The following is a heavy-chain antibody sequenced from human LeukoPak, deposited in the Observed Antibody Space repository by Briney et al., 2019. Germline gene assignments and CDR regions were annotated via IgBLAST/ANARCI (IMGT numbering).Heavy chain of an antibody. D-gene: IGHD3-10*01. CDR2: IIPILGIA. J-gene: IGHJ4*02. CDR3: ARAGFTTVGWELHNPQLPFDY. CDR1: GGTFSSYA. Sequence: ASVKVSCKASGGTFSSYAISWVRQAPGQGLEWMGRIIPILGIANYAQKFQGRVTITADKSTSTAYMELSSLRSEDTAVYYCARAGFTTVGWELHNPQLPFDYWGQGTLVTVSS. V-gene: IGHV1-69*04.